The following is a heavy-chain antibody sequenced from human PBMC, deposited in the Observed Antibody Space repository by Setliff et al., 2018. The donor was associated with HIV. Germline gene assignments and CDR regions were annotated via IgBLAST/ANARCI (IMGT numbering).Heavy chain of an antibody. Sequence: GGSLRLSCVTSGFIFTDYWMSRVRQAPGKGLEWVANIRQDGGETHYVDSVKGRFTISRDNAKNSLYLQMNGLGAEDTALYYCASTRFGGPAAAAVVGGRIDFDNWGRGTLVTVSS. D-gene: IGHD2-15*01. CDR3: ASTRFGGPAAAAVVGGRIDFDN. J-gene: IGHJ4*02. CDR1: GFIFTDYW. V-gene: IGHV3-7*05. CDR2: IRQDGGET.